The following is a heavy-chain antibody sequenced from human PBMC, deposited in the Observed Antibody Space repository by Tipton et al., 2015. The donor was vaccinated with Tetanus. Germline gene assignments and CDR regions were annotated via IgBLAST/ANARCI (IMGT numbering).Heavy chain of an antibody. CDR1: GGSLSGYY. CDR3: ARTSGYMYSDC. V-gene: IGHV4-59*01. Sequence: TLSLTCTVSGGSLSGYYWNWIRQSPGKGLEWIGYNYYSGSAIYNPSLKSRVTISLDTSKNQISLRLNSVTSADTAVYYCARTSGYMYSDCWGQGTLVTVSS. D-gene: IGHD3-3*01. J-gene: IGHJ4*02. CDR2: NYYSGSA.